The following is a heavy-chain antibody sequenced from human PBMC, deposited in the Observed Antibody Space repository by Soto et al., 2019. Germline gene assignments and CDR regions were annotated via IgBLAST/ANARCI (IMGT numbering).Heavy chain of an antibody. CDR2: ISGSSGNT. CDR1: GFTFSNYA. V-gene: IGHV3-23*01. CDR3: ARVDYYMDV. Sequence: GGSLRLSCAASGFTFSNYAMSWVRQAPGKGLEWVSTISGSSGNTYYADSVKGRFTISRDNSKNTLYVQMNSLRAEDTAVYYCARVDYYMDVWGKGTTVTVSS. J-gene: IGHJ6*03.